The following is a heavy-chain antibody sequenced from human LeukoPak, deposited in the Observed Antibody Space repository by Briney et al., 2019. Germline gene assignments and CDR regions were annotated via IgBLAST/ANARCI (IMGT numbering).Heavy chain of an antibody. Sequence: ASVKVSCKASGYTFTSYGISWVRQAPGQGLEWMGWISAYNGNTNYAQKFQGRVTMTRDTSISTAYMELSRLRSDDTAVYYCARKLDILTGLSPRNWFDPWGQGTLVTVSS. D-gene: IGHD3-9*01. CDR2: ISAYNGNT. CDR1: GYTFTSYG. V-gene: IGHV1-18*01. CDR3: ARKLDILTGLSPRNWFDP. J-gene: IGHJ5*02.